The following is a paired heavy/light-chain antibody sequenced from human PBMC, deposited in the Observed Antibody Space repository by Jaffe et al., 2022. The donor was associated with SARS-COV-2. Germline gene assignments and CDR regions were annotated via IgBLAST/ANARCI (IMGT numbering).Light chain of an antibody. Sequence: SYVLTQPPSVSVAPGETARISCGGDNIRSKSVHWYQQKPGQAPVLVIFYDGDRPSGIPERFSGSNSENTATLTISRVEAGDEADYYCQVWDVGSDHFVFGAGTKVTVL. CDR1: NIRSKS. J-gene: IGLJ1*01. V-gene: IGLV3-21*01. CDR3: QVWDVGSDHFV. CDR2: YDG.
Heavy chain of an antibody. CDR3: ASQGHTWGSFDS. V-gene: IGHV3-21*01. J-gene: IGHJ4*02. CDR2: ISSTRSYI. D-gene: IGHD3-16*01. Sequence: EVQLVESGGGLVKPGGSLRLSCAASGFTFSRYGMNWVRQAPGKGLEWVSSISSTRSYIYYADSVKGRFTISRDDAENSLSLQMTSLRADDTALYYCASQGHTWGSFDSWGQGTLVTVSA. CDR1: GFTFSRYG.